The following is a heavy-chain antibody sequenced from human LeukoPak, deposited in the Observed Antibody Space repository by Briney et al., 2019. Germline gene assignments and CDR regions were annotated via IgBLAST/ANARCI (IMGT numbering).Heavy chain of an antibody. J-gene: IGHJ4*02. CDR1: GYTFTSCD. Sequence: ASVKVSCKASGYTFTSCDINWVRQHTGRGLEERGWMNPNSGNTAYAQKFQGRVTITRNTSISTAYMELSNLRSEDTAVYYCAREDYYDSGSNDYWGQGTLVTVSS. D-gene: IGHD3-22*01. CDR2: MNPNSGNT. V-gene: IGHV1-8*03. CDR3: AREDYYDSGSNDY.